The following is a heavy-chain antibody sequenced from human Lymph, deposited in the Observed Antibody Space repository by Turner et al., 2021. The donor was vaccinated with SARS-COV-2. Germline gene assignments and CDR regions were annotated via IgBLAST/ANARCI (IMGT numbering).Heavy chain of an antibody. Sequence: QVQLQESGPRLVKPVEILSLTCTASGGTMNNNYWGWIRQPPGKRLEWTGFIFYRGSNNYNPSLKSRVTISVDASENQFSLKLSSVTAADTAIYYCARRTVNNWVDPWGQGTLVTVSS. CDR3: ARRTVNNWVDP. CDR1: GGTMNNNY. V-gene: IGHV4-59*01. D-gene: IGHD2-21*02. CDR2: IFYRGSN. J-gene: IGHJ5*02.